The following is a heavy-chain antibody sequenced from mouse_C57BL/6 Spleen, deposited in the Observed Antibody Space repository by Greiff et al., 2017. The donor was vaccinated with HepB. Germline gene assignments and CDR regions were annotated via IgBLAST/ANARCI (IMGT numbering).Heavy chain of an antibody. D-gene: IGHD1-1*01. CDR2: IDPEDGET. Sequence: EVQRVESGAELVKPGASVKLSCTASGFNIKDYYMHWVKQRTEQGLEWIGRIDPEDGETKYAPKFQGKATITADTSSNTAYLQLSSLTSEDTAVYYCARGYYGSSYGWYFDVWGTGTTVTVSS. V-gene: IGHV14-2*01. CDR3: ARGYYGSSYGWYFDV. J-gene: IGHJ1*03. CDR1: GFNIKDYY.